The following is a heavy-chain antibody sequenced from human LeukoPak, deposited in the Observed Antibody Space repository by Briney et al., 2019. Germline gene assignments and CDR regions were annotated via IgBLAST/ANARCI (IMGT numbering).Heavy chain of an antibody. Sequence: PSETLSLTCTVAGGSISSFYWSWIRQPPGKGLEWIGYIYYSGSTNYNPSLKSRVTISVDTSKNQFSLKLSSVTAADTAVYYCARHGTSGTNLNWFDPWGQGTLVTVSS. CDR2: IYYSGST. J-gene: IGHJ5*02. CDR1: GGSISSFY. D-gene: IGHD1-1*01. CDR3: ARHGTSGTNLNWFDP. V-gene: IGHV4-59*01.